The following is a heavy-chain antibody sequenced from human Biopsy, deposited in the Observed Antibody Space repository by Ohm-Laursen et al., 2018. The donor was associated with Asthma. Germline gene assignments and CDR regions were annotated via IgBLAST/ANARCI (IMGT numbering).Heavy chain of an antibody. CDR1: SGSINIGDYY. CDR2: IYYSGST. CDR3: ARTTYGDDGFDP. D-gene: IGHD4-17*01. Sequence: TLSLTCVVSSGSINIGDYYWSWIRQHPVKGLEWIGYIYYSGSTYYNPSLKSRVSISLDTSKNQFSLSLTSVTAADTAVYYCARTTYGDDGFDPWGQGTLVTVSS. J-gene: IGHJ5*02. V-gene: IGHV4-31*11.